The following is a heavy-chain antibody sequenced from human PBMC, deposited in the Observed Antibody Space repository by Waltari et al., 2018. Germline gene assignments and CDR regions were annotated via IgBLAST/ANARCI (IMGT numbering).Heavy chain of an antibody. J-gene: IGHJ5*02. CDR1: GDPVSSGRYH. CDR2: IYHNGNA. CDR3: ARHWIVVWGIVLPDP. D-gene: IGHD3-10*01. V-gene: IGHV4-61*01. Sequence: QVQLQESGPGLVKPSETLSLTCTVSGDPVSSGRYHWGWIRQSPGKGLEWIGYIYHNGNANYSPSLRSRVTMSVDTSKNQFSLSLRSVTAADTALYYCARHWIVVWGIVLPDPWGQGTLVTVSS.